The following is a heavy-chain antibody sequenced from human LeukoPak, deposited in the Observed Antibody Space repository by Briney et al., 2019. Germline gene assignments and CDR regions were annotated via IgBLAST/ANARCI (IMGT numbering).Heavy chain of an antibody. CDR1: GFTVSSNY. Sequence: GGSLRLFCAASGFTVSSNYMSWVRQAPGKGLEWVSVIYSGGSTYYADSVKGRFTISRDNSKNTLYLQMNSLRAEDTAVYYCARSGNSGSYDGGFDYWGQGTLVTVSS. J-gene: IGHJ4*02. CDR2: IYSGGST. V-gene: IGHV3-53*01. D-gene: IGHD1-26*01. CDR3: ARSGNSGSYDGGFDY.